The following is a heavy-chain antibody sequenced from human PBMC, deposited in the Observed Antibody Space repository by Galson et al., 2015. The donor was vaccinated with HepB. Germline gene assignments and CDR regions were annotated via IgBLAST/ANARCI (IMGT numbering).Heavy chain of an antibody. CDR1: GFTFSGNW. Sequence: SLRLSCAAPGFTFSGNWMHWIRQAPGKGLVWVSQINSDETDTRYADSVKGRFTISRDNAKNTLYLQMNSLRSEDTAVYYCWEDTGYWGQGTLVIVSS. D-gene: IGHD1-26*01. J-gene: IGHJ4*02. CDR3: WEDTGY. CDR2: INSDETDT. V-gene: IGHV3-74*01.